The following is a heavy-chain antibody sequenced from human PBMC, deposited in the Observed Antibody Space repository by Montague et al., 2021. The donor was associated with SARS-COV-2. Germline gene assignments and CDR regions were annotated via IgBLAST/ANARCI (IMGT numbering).Heavy chain of an antibody. D-gene: IGHD3-16*01. CDR1: GFSLITSGMR. J-gene: IGHJ3*02. CDR2: XYYVPSTNSANT. CDR3: ARTWRFGQSYGLDI. Sequence: LVKPTQTLTLTCTFSGFSLITSGMRVTWIRQTPGKGLEWIGYXYYVPSTNSANTNSNPSLKRRVTISLDTSENQFSLKLSSVTAADTAVYYCARTWRFGQSYGLDIWGQGTMVTVSS. V-gene: IGHV4-61*08.